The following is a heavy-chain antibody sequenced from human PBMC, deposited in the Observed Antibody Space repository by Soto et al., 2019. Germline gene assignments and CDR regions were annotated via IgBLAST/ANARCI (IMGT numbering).Heavy chain of an antibody. J-gene: IGHJ5*02. CDR1: GGSITSAW. CDR2: FYYGAYT. V-gene: IGHV4-59*07. D-gene: IGHD5-18*01. CDR3: ARWVTNGFDL. Sequence: SDSLSLACVVCGGSITSAWWRWIRKPPGKGLEWIGYFYYGAYTNYNPILKSRVTISGDTSKNQVSLKLNSVTTAVMAVYYWARWVTNGFDLCGQGVLVTVSS.